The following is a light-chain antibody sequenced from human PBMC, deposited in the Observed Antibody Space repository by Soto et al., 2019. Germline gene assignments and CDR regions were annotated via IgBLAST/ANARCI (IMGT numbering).Light chain of an antibody. CDR3: QQYESTPPT. Sequence: DIVMTQSPDSLAVSLGERATINCKSSQSVLYSSNNKNYLAGYQQRPGQPPKLIIYWASTRESGVPDRFSGIGSGTHFTLTITSLQAEDVAVYYCQQYESTPPTFGQGTKLEIK. J-gene: IGKJ2*01. CDR1: QSVLYSSNNKNY. CDR2: WAS. V-gene: IGKV4-1*01.